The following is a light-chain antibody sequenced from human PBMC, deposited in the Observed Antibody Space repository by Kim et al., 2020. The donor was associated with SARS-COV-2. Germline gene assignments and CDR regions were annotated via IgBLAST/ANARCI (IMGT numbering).Light chain of an antibody. CDR1: QSVSSN. CDR2: GAS. Sequence: EIVMTQSPATLSVSPGERATLSCRASQSVSSNLAWYQQKPGQAPRLLIYGASTRATGIPARFSGSGSVTEFTLTISSLQSEDFAVYYCQQYNNWRTFGQGTKVDIK. V-gene: IGKV3-15*01. CDR3: QQYNNWRT. J-gene: IGKJ1*01.